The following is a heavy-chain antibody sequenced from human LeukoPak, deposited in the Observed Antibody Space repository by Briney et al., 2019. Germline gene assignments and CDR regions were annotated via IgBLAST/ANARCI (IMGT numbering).Heavy chain of an antibody. CDR3: ARAVGRLSLIGVTPQVRYPFHFDY. Sequence: SETLSLTCAVYGGSFRGYFWTWIRQTPGKGREWIGEVNHSRTANYTPSLKSRLNISVDPSKNQFALSLTSLTAADSGVYYCARAVGRLSLIGVTPQVRYPFHFDYWGQGSLVAVSS. J-gene: IGHJ4*02. CDR1: GGSFRGYF. D-gene: IGHD2-21*01. CDR2: VNHSRTA. V-gene: IGHV4-34*01.